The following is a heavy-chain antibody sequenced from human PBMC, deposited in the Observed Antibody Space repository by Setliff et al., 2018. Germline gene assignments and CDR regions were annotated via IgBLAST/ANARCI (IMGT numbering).Heavy chain of an antibody. J-gene: IGHJ4*02. CDR1: GYTLTELS. CDR3: ATGVFFLGYCSSTSRQLDY. V-gene: IGHV1-24*01. CDR2: FDPEDGET. D-gene: IGHD2-2*01. Sequence: ASVKVSCKVSGYTLTELSMHWVRQAPGKGLEWMGGFDPEDGETIYAQKFQGRVTMTEDTSTDTAYMELSSLRSEDTAVYYCATGVFFLGYCSSTSRQLDYWGQGTLVTVSS.